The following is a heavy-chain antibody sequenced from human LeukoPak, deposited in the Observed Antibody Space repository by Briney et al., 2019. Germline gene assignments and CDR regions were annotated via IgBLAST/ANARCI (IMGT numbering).Heavy chain of an antibody. V-gene: IGHV3-23*01. CDR2: ISGSGSNT. Sequence: GGSLRLSCAASGFTFSSYAVSWVRQAPGKGLEWVAAISGSGSNTYYADYVRGRFTISRDNSKNTLYLQMNSLRAEDAAVYYCGKKTGYSSGWYLESWGQGTLVTVSS. D-gene: IGHD6-19*01. J-gene: IGHJ4*02. CDR1: GFTFSSYA. CDR3: GKKTGYSSGWYLES.